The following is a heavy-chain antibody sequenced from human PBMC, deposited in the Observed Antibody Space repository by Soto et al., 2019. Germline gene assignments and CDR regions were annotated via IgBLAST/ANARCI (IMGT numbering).Heavy chain of an antibody. CDR2: IIPIFGTA. CDR1: GGTFSSYA. V-gene: IGHV1-69*13. CDR3: ARVSGYDYPTSYGMDV. J-gene: IGHJ6*02. Sequence: SVKVSCKASGGTFSSYAISWVRQAPGQGLEWMGGIIPIFGTANYAQKFQGRVAITADESTSTAYMELSSLRSEDTAVYYCARVSGYDYPTSYGMDVWGQGTTVTVSS. D-gene: IGHD5-12*01.